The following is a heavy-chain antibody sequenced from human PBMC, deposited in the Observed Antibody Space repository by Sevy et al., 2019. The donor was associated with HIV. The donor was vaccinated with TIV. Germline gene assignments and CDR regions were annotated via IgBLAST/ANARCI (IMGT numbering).Heavy chain of an antibody. D-gene: IGHD2-8*01. V-gene: IGHV3-23*01. CDR1: GFTFSSSW. CDR3: AKNMVWFDP. CDR2: ITGGGGST. Sequence: GGSLRLSCEASGFTFSSSWMSWVRQAPGKGLEWVSTITGGGGSTYYTDSVKGRFTISRDNSKNTLYLQMNSLRVEDTAVYYCAKNMVWFDPWGQGTLVTVSS. J-gene: IGHJ5*02.